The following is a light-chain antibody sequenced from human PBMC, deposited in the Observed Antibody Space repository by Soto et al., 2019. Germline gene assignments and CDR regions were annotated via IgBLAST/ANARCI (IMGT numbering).Light chain of an antibody. CDR3: QHYNSYSEA. V-gene: IGKV1-5*03. Sequence: DIQMIQSPSTXSXXVXXXXXXXXRASQTISSWLAWYQQKPGKAPKLLIYKASTLKSGVPSRFSGSGSGTEFTLTISSLQPDDFATYYCQHYNSYSEAFGQGTKVDIK. CDR2: KAS. CDR1: QTISSW. J-gene: IGKJ1*01.